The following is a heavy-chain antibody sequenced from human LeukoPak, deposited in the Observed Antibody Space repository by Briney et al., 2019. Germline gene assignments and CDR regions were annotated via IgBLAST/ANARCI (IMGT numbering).Heavy chain of an antibody. CDR1: GVSISSGDYY. V-gene: IGHV4-30-4*01. Sequence: SETLSLTGTVSGVSISSGDYYWSWIRQPPGKGLEWIGYIYYSGSTYYNPSLKSRVTISVDTSKNQFSLKLSSVTAADTAVYYCARVGRTTVTTGGIDYWGQGTLVTVSS. CDR3: ARVGRTTVTTGGIDY. J-gene: IGHJ4*02. D-gene: IGHD4-17*01. CDR2: IYYSGST.